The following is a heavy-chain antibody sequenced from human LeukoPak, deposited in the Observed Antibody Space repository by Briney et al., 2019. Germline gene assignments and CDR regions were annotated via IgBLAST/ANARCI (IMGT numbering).Heavy chain of an antibody. V-gene: IGHV3-7*04. D-gene: IGHD6-13*01. Sequence: GGSLRLSCAASGFTFISYWMTWVRQAPGKGLEWVANINQDGSEKYYVDSVKGRFTVSRDNAKNSLYLQMNSLRPEDTSVYYCARTDGSWYLGAFDIWGQGTMVTVSS. J-gene: IGHJ3*02. CDR1: GFTFISYW. CDR2: INQDGSEK. CDR3: ARTDGSWYLGAFDI.